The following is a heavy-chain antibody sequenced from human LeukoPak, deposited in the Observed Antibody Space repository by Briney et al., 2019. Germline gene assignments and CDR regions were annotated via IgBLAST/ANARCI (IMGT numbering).Heavy chain of an antibody. CDR2: IRSKAYGGTT. J-gene: IGHJ6*03. D-gene: IGHD5-12*01. Sequence: GGSLRLSCTASGFTFGDYAMSWVRQAPGKGLEWVGFIRSKAYGGTTEYAASVKGRFTISRDDSKGIAYLQMNSLKTEDTAVYYCTRGRATYYYYYMDVWGKGTTVTVSS. CDR1: GFTFGDYA. V-gene: IGHV3-49*04. CDR3: TRGRATYYYYYMDV.